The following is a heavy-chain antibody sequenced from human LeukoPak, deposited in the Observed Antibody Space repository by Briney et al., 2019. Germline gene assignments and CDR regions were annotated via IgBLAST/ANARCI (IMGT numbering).Heavy chain of an antibody. D-gene: IGHD6-19*01. CDR3: ARIGGWLYYFDY. CDR2: IYHSGST. J-gene: IGHJ4*02. Sequence: SETLSLTCTVSGYSISSGYYWGWIRQPPGKGLEWIGSIYHSGSTYYNPSLKSRVTISVDTSKNQFSLKLSSVTAADTAVYYCARIGGWLYYFDYWGQGTLVTVSS. V-gene: IGHV4-38-2*02. CDR1: GYSISSGYY.